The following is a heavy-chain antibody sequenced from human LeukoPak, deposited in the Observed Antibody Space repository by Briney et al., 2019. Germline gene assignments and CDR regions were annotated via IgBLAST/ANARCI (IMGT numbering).Heavy chain of an antibody. CDR2: IYHSGNT. D-gene: IGHD3-10*01. Sequence: SETLSLTCAVSGYSISSGYYWGWIRQPPGKGLEWIGSIYHSGNTYHNPSLKSRVTISEDTSKNQFSLKLSSVTAADTAVYYCASYYGSGRNWFDPWGQGTLVTVSS. J-gene: IGHJ5*02. V-gene: IGHV4-38-2*01. CDR3: ASYYGSGRNWFDP. CDR1: GYSISSGYY.